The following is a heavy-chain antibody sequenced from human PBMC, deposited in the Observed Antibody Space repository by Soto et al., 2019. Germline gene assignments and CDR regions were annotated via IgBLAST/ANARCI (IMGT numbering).Heavy chain of an antibody. CDR3: ARNEQQLYVYYYGMDV. CDR1: GYTFTSYG. Sequence: QVQLVQSGAEVKKPGASVKVSCKSSGYTFTSYGSSWVRQGPGQGLEWMGWISAYNGNTNYAQKLQGRVTMTTDTSTSTAYMELRSLRSDDTAVYYCARNEQQLYVYYYGMDVWGQGTTVTVSS. CDR2: ISAYNGNT. V-gene: IGHV1-18*01. J-gene: IGHJ6*02. D-gene: IGHD6-13*01.